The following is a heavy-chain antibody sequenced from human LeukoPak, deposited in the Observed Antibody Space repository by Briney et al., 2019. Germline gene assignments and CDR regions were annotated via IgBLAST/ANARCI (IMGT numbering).Heavy chain of an antibody. V-gene: IGHV1-46*01. Sequence: ASVKVSCKASGYTFTSYYMHWVRQAPGQGLEWMGIINPSGGSTSYAQKFQGRVTMTRDMSTSTVYMELSSLRSEDTAVYYCAKDGMYSSSSSYYFDYWGQGTLVTVSS. J-gene: IGHJ4*02. CDR1: GYTFTSYY. CDR2: INPSGGST. D-gene: IGHD6-6*01. CDR3: AKDGMYSSSSSYYFDY.